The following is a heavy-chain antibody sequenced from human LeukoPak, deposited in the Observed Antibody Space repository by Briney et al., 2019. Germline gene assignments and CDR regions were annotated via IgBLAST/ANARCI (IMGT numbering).Heavy chain of an antibody. CDR3: ARQTGSGRFILP. J-gene: IGHJ4*02. V-gene: IGHV4-39*01. CDR1: GVSISSSNSY. D-gene: IGHD3-10*01. Sequence: SETLSLTCTVSGVSISSSNSYWGWIRQPPGKGLEWIGSIYYSGKTYYNSSLKSRVTISIDTSANLFSLKLNSVTAADTAFYFCARQTGSGRFILPGGQGTLVTVSS. CDR2: IYYSGKT.